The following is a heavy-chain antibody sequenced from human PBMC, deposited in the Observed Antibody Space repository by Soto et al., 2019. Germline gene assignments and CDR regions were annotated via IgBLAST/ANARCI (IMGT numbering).Heavy chain of an antibody. CDR3: TGYFDWLYPFDP. CDR1: GFTFGDYA. CDR2: IRSKAYGGTT. D-gene: IGHD3-9*01. J-gene: IGHJ5*02. Sequence: LRLSWTASGFTFGDYAMSWVRQAPGKGLEWVGFIRSKAYGGTTEYAASVKGRFTISRDDSKSIAYLQMNSLKTEDTAVYYCTGYFDWLYPFDPWGQGTLVTVSS. V-gene: IGHV3-49*04.